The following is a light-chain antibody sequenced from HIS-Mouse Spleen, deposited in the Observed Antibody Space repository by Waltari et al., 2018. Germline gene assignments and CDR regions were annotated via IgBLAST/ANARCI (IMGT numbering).Light chain of an antibody. V-gene: IGLV3-21*02. J-gene: IGLJ2*01. Sequence: SYVLTQPPAVSVAPGQTARITCEGNNIGSKYASWYQQKPGQAPVLVVYGDNDRPSGIPERFSGSNSGNTATLTITGVEAGDEADYYCKARDSSSNHVVFGGGTKLTVL. CDR3: KARDSSSNHVV. CDR2: GDN. CDR1: NIGSKY.